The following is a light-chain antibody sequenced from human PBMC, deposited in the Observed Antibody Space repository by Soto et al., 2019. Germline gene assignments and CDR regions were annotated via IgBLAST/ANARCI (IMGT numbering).Light chain of an antibody. Sequence: EIVLTQSPGTLSLSPGERATLSCRASQSVSSTYLAWYQQKPGQAPRLLIYGASSRATGIPHRFSGSGSGTHFTLTTSRLEREDFAVYYCQQYGSSPLFAFGPGTKVEI. CDR3: QQYGSSPLFA. CDR1: QSVSSTY. CDR2: GAS. J-gene: IGKJ3*01. V-gene: IGKV3-20*01.